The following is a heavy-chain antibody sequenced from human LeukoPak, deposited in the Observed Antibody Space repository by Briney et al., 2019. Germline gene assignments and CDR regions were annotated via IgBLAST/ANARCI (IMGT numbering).Heavy chain of an antibody. CDR2: IHSSSSYI. CDR3: ARPGKTGTMGYGAFDT. V-gene: IGHV3-21*01. CDR1: GFTLSSYS. J-gene: IGHJ3*02. D-gene: IGHD1-7*01. Sequence: GRSMTLSCPASGFTLSSYSINWVRHPPGKGLEWVSSIHSSSSYIYYADSVKGRFIISRDNAKHSLFLQMTSLPVKDTAVYSCARPGKTGTMGYGAFDTWGQGTRVTVSS.